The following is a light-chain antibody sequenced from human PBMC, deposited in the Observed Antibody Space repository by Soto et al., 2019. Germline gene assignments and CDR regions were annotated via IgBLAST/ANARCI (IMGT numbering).Light chain of an antibody. Sequence: DIQLTQSPSFLSASVGDRVTITCRASQGISSYLAWYQQKPGKAPKLLIYAASTLQSGVPSRFSASGSGTEFTLTISSLQPEDFATYYCQQLNSYPSLTFGGGTKVDIK. CDR3: QQLNSYPSLT. CDR2: AAS. J-gene: IGKJ4*01. CDR1: QGISSY. V-gene: IGKV1-9*01.